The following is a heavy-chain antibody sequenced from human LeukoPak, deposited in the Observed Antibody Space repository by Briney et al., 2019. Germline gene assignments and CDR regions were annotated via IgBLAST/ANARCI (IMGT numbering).Heavy chain of an antibody. CDR2: INPNSGGT. CDR1: GYTFTGYY. V-gene: IGHV1-2*02. CDR3: ARESEYRGYPFDY. J-gene: IGHJ4*02. D-gene: IGHD5-12*01. Sequence: ASVKVSGKAAGYTFTGYYMHWVREAPGQGVEWMGWINPNSGGTNYAQKFQGRVTMPGDTSISAAYMELSRLRSDDTAVYYCARESEYRGYPFDYWGQGTLVTVSS.